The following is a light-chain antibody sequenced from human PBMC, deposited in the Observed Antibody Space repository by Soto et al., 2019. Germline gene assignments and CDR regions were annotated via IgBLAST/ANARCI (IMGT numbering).Light chain of an antibody. CDR2: SAS. CDR3: QQSFSAPRT. V-gene: IGKV1-39*01. J-gene: IGKJ2*01. Sequence: DIQMTQSPSSLSASLGARVTVTCRASQNIARYLSWYQQKPGKAPKLLIYSASSLQTGGPSRFSGHESGTDVTLTISGLQPEDCATYYRQQSFSAPRTFGQGPKLEIQ. CDR1: QNIARY.